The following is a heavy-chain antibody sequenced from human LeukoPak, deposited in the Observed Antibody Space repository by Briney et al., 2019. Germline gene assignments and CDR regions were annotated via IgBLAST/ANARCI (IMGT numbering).Heavy chain of an antibody. Sequence: GASVKVSCKTSGFDFSRSAMQWVRQARGQRLEWIGWIVVGSGNTNYAEDFQERVTITRDMSTSTAYMELSSLKSEDTAVYYCARGGSVTFGGVIRPFDYWGQGTLVTVSS. CDR3: ARGGSVTFGGVIRPFDY. D-gene: IGHD3-16*02. CDR2: IVVGSGNT. V-gene: IGHV1-58*02. J-gene: IGHJ4*02. CDR1: GFDFSRSA.